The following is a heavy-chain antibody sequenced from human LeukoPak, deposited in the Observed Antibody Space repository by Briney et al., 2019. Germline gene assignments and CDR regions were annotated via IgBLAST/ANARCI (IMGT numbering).Heavy chain of an antibody. CDR2: IGTDCDP. CDR3: ARGAGSSAYFYYHVMDV. J-gene: IGHJ6*02. Sequence: GGSLRLSCAAAGFVFNTHDMHWFRQTTGKGLEWVATIGTDCDPFYAGSVKRRFIISRENARNSLHLQLNNLRADDTGVYFCARGAGSSAYFYYHVMDVWGQGTTVTVSS. D-gene: IGHD6-13*01. CDR1: GFVFNTHD. V-gene: IGHV3-13*05.